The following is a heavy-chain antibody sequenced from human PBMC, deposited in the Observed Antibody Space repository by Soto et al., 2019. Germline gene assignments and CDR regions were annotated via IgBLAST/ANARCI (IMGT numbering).Heavy chain of an antibody. CDR1: GLSFSNTW. V-gene: IGHV3-74*01. CDR2: VNSDGSNT. J-gene: IGHJ6*02. D-gene: IGHD3-9*01. Sequence: GGSLRLSCAASGLSFSNTWMHWVRQAPGKGLVWVSHVNSDGSNTNYADFVKGRFTVSRDNARNTVYLQMNSLRADDTAVYYCAKDWSYGLDVWGQGTTVTVSS. CDR3: AKDWSYGLDV.